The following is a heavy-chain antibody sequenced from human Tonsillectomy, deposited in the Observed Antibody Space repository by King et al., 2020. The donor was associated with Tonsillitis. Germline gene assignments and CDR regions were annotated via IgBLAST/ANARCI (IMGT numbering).Heavy chain of an antibody. D-gene: IGHD1-1*01. V-gene: IGHV4-31*03. J-gene: IGHJ2*01. Sequence: HVQLQESGPGLVKPSQTLSLACTVSVGSISSGDYYWSWIRQHPGRGLDWIGYIYYSGRTYPNPSLKSRVTISVNTSKNQFSLKLSSVTAADTAVYYCAGERTWPRVDFDLWGRGTLVTVSS. CDR1: VGSISSGDYY. CDR2: IYYSGRT. CDR3: AGERTWPRVDFDL.